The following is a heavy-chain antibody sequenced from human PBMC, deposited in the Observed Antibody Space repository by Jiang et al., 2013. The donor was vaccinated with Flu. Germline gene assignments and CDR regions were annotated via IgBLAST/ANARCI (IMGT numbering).Heavy chain of an antibody. CDR3: ARTPLRGVRLFDP. D-gene: IGHD3-10*01. V-gene: IGHV4-59*01. CDR2: IYYSGST. CDR1: GGSISSYY. J-gene: IGHJ5*02. Sequence: GLVKPSETLSLTCTVSGGSISSYYWSWIRQPPGKGLEWIGYIYYSGSTNYNPSLKSRVTISVDTSKNQSSLKLSSVTAADTAVYYCARTPLRGVRLFDPWGQGTLVTVSS.